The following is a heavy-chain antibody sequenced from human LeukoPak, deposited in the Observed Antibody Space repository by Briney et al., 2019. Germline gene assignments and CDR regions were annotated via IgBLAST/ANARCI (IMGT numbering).Heavy chain of an antibody. Sequence: EGSLRLSCAASGFTFSSYEMNWVRQAPGKGLEWVSYISSSGSTIYYADSVKGRFTISRDNAKNSLYLQMNSLRAEDTAVYYCARGPYDSSGYYFAFDIWGQGTMVTVSS. V-gene: IGHV3-48*03. CDR3: ARGPYDSSGYYFAFDI. CDR2: ISSSGSTI. J-gene: IGHJ3*02. D-gene: IGHD3-22*01. CDR1: GFTFSSYE.